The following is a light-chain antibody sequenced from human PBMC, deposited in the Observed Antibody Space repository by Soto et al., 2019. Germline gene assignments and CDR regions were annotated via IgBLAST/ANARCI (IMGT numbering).Light chain of an antibody. V-gene: IGKV1-5*01. CDR2: DAS. CDR1: QGISKW. CDR3: QQYKDYSPYT. Sequence: DIQMTQSPSTLSASVGDRVTITCRASQGISKWLAWYQQKPGRAPKLLIYDASSLESGVPSSFRGSGSGTEFTLTISSLQPDDFATYYCQQYKDYSPYTFGQGTKLEIK. J-gene: IGKJ2*01.